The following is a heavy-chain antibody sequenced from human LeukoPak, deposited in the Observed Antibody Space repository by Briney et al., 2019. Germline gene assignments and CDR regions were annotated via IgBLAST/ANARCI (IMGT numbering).Heavy chain of an antibody. Sequence: SETLSLTCTVSGDSISSYYWSWIRQPAGKGLEWIGRIYTSGSTNYSPSLKSRVTMSVDTSKNQFSLKLSSATAADTAVYYCASIAAAGTAFDIWGQGTMVTVSS. CDR1: GDSISSYY. J-gene: IGHJ3*02. CDR3: ASIAAAGTAFDI. V-gene: IGHV4-4*07. CDR2: IYTSGST. D-gene: IGHD6-13*01.